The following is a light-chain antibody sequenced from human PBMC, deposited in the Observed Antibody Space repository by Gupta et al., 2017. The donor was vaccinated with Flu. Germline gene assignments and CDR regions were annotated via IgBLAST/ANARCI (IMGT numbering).Light chain of an antibody. CDR1: TSDVGGYYC. V-gene: IGLV2-11*02. CDR2: KVE. CDR3: CSYTRSSTWV. J-gene: IGLJ3*02. Sequence: VTISCTGTTSDVGGYYCVSGYQQHSGKAPRLIIYKVEKRPSGVPDRFSGSKTGNTASLTVSGLQPEDEADYDCCSYTRSSTWVFGGGTKLYV.